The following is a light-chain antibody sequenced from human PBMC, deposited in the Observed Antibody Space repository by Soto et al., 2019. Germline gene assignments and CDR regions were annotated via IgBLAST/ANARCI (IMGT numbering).Light chain of an antibody. CDR2: DAS. CDR3: QQYNSYWT. V-gene: IGKV1-5*01. J-gene: IGKJ1*01. CDR1: QIISSW. Sequence: DIQMTQSPSTLSASVGDRVTITCRASQIISSWLAWYQQKPGKAPKLLIYDASSLESAVPSRFSGSVSGTEFTLTISGLQPDDFATYYCQQYNSYWTFGQGTKVEIK.